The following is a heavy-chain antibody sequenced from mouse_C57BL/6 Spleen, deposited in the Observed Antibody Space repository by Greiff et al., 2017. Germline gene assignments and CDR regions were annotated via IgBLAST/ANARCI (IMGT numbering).Heavy chain of an antibody. Sequence: VQLQQPGAELVKPGASVKMSCKASGYTFTSYWITWVKQRPGQGLEWIGDIYPGSGSTNYNEKFKSKATLTVDTSSSTAYMQLSSLTSEDSAVYSCARGGVMTTVVAKNWDFEVWGAGTTGTVSS. V-gene: IGHV1-55*01. CDR2: IYPGSGST. CDR3: ARGGVMTTVVAKNWDFEV. CDR1: GYTFTSYW. J-gene: IGHJ1*01. D-gene: IGHD1-1*01.